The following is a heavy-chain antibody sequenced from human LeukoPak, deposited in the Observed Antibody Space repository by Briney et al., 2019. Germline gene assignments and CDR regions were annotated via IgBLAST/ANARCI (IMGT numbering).Heavy chain of an antibody. CDR3: ARSARLRKGVVEVTALDD. J-gene: IGHJ4*02. CDR1: GFTFRSYE. CDR2: LRSSGSAF. V-gene: IGHV3-48*03. D-gene: IGHD3-3*01. Sequence: GGSLRLSCEDSGFTFRSYEMNWVRQAPGKGLEWIEYLRSSGSAFSYADSVNGRFTIDRDNAKNPVYLQMDSRRHDDTALYYCARSARLRKGVVEVTALDDWGQGTLVTVSS.